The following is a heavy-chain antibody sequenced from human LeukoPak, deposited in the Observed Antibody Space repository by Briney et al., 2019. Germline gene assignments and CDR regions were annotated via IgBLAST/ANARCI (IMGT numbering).Heavy chain of an antibody. CDR2: IKQDGSKK. CDR1: GFTLSSYW. V-gene: IGHV3-7*01. Sequence: GGSLRLSCTASGFTLSSYWMIWVRHAPGKGLELVANIKQDGSKKYYVDSVKGRFTISRENAKNLLYLQISSLRAEDTAVYYCARFPYDWEYSGYDSLWGQGTLVTVSS. J-gene: IGHJ4*02. CDR3: ARFPYDWEYSGYDSL. D-gene: IGHD5-12*01.